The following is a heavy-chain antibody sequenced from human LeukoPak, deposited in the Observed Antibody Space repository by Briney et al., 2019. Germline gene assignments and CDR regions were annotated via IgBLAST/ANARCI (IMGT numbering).Heavy chain of an antibody. CDR1: GFIFSNYW. Sequence: PGGSLRLSCTASGFIFSNYWMTWVRQAPGKGLEWVAVIWYDGSNKYYADSVKGRFTISRDNSKNTLYLQMNSLRAEDTAVNYCARDSGLIAAAGAFDYWGQGTLVTVSS. J-gene: IGHJ4*02. D-gene: IGHD6-13*01. CDR3: ARDSGLIAAAGAFDY. V-gene: IGHV3-33*08. CDR2: IWYDGSNK.